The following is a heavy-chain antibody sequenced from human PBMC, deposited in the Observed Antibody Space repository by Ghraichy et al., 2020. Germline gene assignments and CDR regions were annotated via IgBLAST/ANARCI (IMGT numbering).Heavy chain of an antibody. V-gene: IGHV3-23*01. CDR2: ISGRGDAT. D-gene: IGHD3-16*01. CDR3: ASDRRVSLVWGTDY. J-gene: IGHJ4*02. CDR1: GLPFSTYA. Sequence: GGSRLSCAASGLPFSTYAMTWVRQAPGKGLEWVSAISGRGDATWYADSVKGRFTISRDNSKNTLFLQMNSLRADDTALYYCASDRRVSLVWGTDYWGQGTLVTVSS.